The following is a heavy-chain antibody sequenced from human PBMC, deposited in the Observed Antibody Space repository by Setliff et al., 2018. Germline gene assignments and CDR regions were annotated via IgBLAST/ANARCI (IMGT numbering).Heavy chain of an antibody. Sequence: LSLTCTVSDASIGGSGYYWGWIRQPPGKGPEWIGNIHYSGSTHYNPSLKSRVTISVDTSKNQFSLKLTSVTAADAAVYYCARTLYDYDILTGPGYYFDYWGQGTLGTAPQ. CDR1: DASIGGSGYY. D-gene: IGHD3-9*01. CDR3: ARTLYDYDILTGPGYYFDY. V-gene: IGHV4-39*07. J-gene: IGHJ4*02. CDR2: IHYSGST.